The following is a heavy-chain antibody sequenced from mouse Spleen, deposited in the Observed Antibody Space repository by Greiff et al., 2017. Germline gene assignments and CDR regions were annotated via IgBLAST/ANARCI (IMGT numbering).Heavy chain of an antibody. V-gene: IGHV2-2*01. Sequence: VQLVESGPGLVQPSQSLSITCTVSGFSLTSYGVHWVRQSPGKGLEWLGVIWSGGSTDYNAAFISRLSISKDNSKSQVFFKMNSLQADDTAIYYCAREGDGNYGWFAYWGQGTLVTVSA. J-gene: IGHJ3*01. D-gene: IGHD2-1*01. CDR3: AREGDGNYGWFAY. CDR2: IWSGGST. CDR1: GFSLTSYG.